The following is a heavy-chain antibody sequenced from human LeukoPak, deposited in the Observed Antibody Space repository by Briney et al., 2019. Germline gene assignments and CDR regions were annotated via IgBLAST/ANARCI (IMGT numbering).Heavy chain of an antibody. J-gene: IGHJ6*04. V-gene: IGHV5-51*01. CDR2: IYPGDSDT. D-gene: IGHD1-26*01. Sequence: GESLKISCKGSGYSFTSYWIGWVRQMPGKGLEWMGIIYPGDSDTRYSPSFQGQVTISADKSISTAYLQWSSLKASDTAMYYCARLNELYSGSYYRSLDVWGKGTTVTVSS. CDR1: GYSFTSYW. CDR3: ARLNELYSGSYYRSLDV.